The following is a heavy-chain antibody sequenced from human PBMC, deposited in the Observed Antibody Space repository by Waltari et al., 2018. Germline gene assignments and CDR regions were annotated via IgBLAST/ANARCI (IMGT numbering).Heavy chain of an antibody. Sequence: QVELQQWGAGLLRPSETLSLTCSVSGGAFDSYYWTWIRQAPGRGLEWLGEVNPTGSTNYNPSLQSRLSLSVETSRNQVSLKMTSVTGADTAVYFCARGHPRFDYEKSDYYAYWFDPWGQGTQVTVSS. CDR3: ARGHPRFDYEKSDYYAYWFDP. CDR1: GGAFDSYY. CDR2: VNPTGST. J-gene: IGHJ5*02. V-gene: IGHV4-34*01. D-gene: IGHD3-22*01.